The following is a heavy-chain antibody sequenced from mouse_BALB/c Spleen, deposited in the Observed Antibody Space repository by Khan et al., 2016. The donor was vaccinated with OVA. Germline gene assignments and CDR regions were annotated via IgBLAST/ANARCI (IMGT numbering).Heavy chain of an antibody. CDR2: IIYTGYT. Sequence: EVQLQESGPSLVKPSQTLSLTCSVTGDSITSGYWNWTRKFPGNKLEYMGYIIYTGYTYYNPSLQSRISITRHTSKNQYYLQLNSVTDEDTATYYCARSTDRYAFVYWGQGTLVTVSA. CDR3: ARSTDRYAFVY. CDR1: GDSITSGY. V-gene: IGHV3-8*02. J-gene: IGHJ3*01.